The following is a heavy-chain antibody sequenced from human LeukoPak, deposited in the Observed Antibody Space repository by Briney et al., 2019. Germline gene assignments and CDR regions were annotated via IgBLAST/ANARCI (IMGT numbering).Heavy chain of an antibody. Sequence: GRSLRLSCAASGFPFSSYGMHWVRQAPGKGLEWVARLVYDARSDYANSVKGRFSISRDDSKNTLFLDMSNLRVEDTALYYCARDLSAAFDFWGQGVLVTVSS. J-gene: IGHJ4*02. CDR3: ARDLSAAFDF. D-gene: IGHD6-19*01. V-gene: IGHV3-33*01. CDR2: LVYDARS. CDR1: GFPFSSYG.